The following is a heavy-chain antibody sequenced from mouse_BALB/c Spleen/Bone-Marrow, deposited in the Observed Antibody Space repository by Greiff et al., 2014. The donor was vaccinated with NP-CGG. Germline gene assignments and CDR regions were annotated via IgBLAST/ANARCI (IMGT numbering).Heavy chain of an antibody. CDR3: ARWGITTGFAY. V-gene: IGHV14-3*02. CDR2: IDPANGNT. D-gene: IGHD2-4*01. Sequence: VQLKESGAELVKPGASVKLSCTASGFNFKDTYMHWVKQRPEQGLEWIGRIDPANGNTKYDPKFQGKATITADTSSNTAYLQLNMQTSEDTAVYNCARWGITTGFAYWGQGTLVTVSA. CDR1: GFNFKDTY. J-gene: IGHJ3*01.